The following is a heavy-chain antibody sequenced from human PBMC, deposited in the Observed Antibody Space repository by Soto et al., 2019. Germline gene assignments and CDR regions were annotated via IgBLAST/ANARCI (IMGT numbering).Heavy chain of an antibody. D-gene: IGHD2-2*01. V-gene: IGHV1-69*01. CDR2: IIPIFGTA. CDR3: ARGLLGYCSSTSCLVNGGFGY. J-gene: IGHJ4*02. CDR1: GGTFSSYA. Sequence: QVQLVQSGAEVKKPGSSVKVSCKASGGTFSSYAISWVRQAPGQGLEWMGGIIPIFGTANYAQKFQGRVTITADESTSTAYMGLSSLRSEDTAVYYCARGLLGYCSSTSCLVNGGFGYWGQGTLVTVSS.